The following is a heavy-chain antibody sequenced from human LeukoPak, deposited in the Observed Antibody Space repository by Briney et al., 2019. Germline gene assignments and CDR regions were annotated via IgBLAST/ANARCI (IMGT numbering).Heavy chain of an antibody. CDR3: ARSAPLRFTTTYYYDSSGYYFDY. D-gene: IGHD3-22*01. J-gene: IGHJ4*02. CDR1: GGTFSSYA. CDR2: IIPIFGTA. V-gene: IGHV1-69*05. Sequence: KVSCKASGGTFSSYAISWVRQAPGQGLEWMGGIIPIFGTANYAQKFRGRVTITTDESTSTAYMELSSLRSEDTAVYYCARSAPLRFTTTYYYDSSGYYFDYWGQGTLVTVSS.